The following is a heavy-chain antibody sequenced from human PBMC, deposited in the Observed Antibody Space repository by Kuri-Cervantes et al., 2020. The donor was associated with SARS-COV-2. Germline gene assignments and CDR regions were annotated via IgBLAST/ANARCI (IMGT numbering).Heavy chain of an antibody. D-gene: IGHD6-13*01. V-gene: IGHV3-48*02. J-gene: IGHJ6*02. CDR3: ARDRIAAAGKYYGMDV. CDR2: ISSSSSTI. CDR1: GFTFSSYS. Sequence: GGSLRLSCAASGFTFSSYSMNWVRQAPGKGLEWVSYISSSSSTIYYADSVKGRFTISRDNAKNSLYLQMNSLRDEDTAVYYCARDRIAAAGKYYGMDVWDQGTTVTVSS.